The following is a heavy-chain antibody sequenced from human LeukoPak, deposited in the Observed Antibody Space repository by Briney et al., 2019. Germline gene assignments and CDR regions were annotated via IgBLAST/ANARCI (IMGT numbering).Heavy chain of an antibody. D-gene: IGHD3-22*01. Sequence: GGSLRLSCAASGFTFSSYEMNWVRQAPGKGLEWVSYISSSSSTIYYADSVKGRFTISRDNAKNSLYLQMNSLRAEDTAVYYCARDTYYYDSSGYPTFDYWGQGTLVTVSS. CDR2: ISSSSSTI. CDR3: ARDTYYYDSSGYPTFDY. V-gene: IGHV3-48*01. J-gene: IGHJ4*02. CDR1: GFTFSSYE.